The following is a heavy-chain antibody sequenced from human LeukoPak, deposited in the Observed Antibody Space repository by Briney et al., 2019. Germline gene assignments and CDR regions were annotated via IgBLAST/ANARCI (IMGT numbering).Heavy chain of an antibody. D-gene: IGHD6-6*01. CDR3: ARFMGIAARPDYYYGMDV. Sequence: PSETLSLTCTVSGGSISSYYWSWIRQPPGKGLEWIGYIYYSGSTNYNPSLKSRVTISVDTSKNQFSLKLSSVTAADTAVYYCARFMGIAARPDYYYGMDVWGQGTTVAVSS. CDR2: IYYSGST. CDR1: GGSISSYY. J-gene: IGHJ6*02. V-gene: IGHV4-59*01.